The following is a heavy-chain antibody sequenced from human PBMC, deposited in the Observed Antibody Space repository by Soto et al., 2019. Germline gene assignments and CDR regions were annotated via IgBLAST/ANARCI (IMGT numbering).Heavy chain of an antibody. J-gene: IGHJ6*03. CDR1: GGSISSYY. CDR2: IYYSGST. Sequence: TSETLSLTCTVSGGSISSYYWSWIRQPPGKGLERIGYIYYSGSTNYNPSLKSRVTISVDTSKNQFSLKLSSVTAADTAVYYCSRRTIFGVVTGGDYYYYYYMDVWGKGTTVTVSS. D-gene: IGHD3-3*01. V-gene: IGHV4-59*01. CDR3: SRRTIFGVVTGGDYYYYYYMDV.